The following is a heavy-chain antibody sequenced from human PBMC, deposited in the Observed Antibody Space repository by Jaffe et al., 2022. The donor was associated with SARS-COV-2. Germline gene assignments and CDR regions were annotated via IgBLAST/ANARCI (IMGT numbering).Heavy chain of an antibody. J-gene: IGHJ4*02. Sequence: EVQLVESGGGLVQPGRSLRLSCAASGFTFDDYAMHWVRQAPGKGLEWVSGISWNSGSIGYADSVKGRFTISRDNAKNSLYLQMNSLRAEDTALYYCAKSAAHSLGRSGSYTSWERYFDYWGQGTLVTVSS. CDR2: ISWNSGSI. CDR1: GFTFDDYA. D-gene: IGHD1-26*01. CDR3: AKSAAHSLGRSGSYTSWERYFDY. V-gene: IGHV3-9*01.